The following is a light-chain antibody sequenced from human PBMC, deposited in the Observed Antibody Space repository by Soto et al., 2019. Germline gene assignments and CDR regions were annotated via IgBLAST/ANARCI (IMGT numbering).Light chain of an antibody. V-gene: IGKV3-20*01. Sequence: EIVLTQSPGTLSLSPGEIATLSCRASQSVGSNYLAWYQQTPGQAPRLLIHGASTRATGIPDRFSGSASGTDFTLTLSRLESEDSAVYYCHQYASSPLTFGQGTRLEIK. CDR2: GAS. CDR3: HQYASSPLT. J-gene: IGKJ5*01. CDR1: QSVGSNY.